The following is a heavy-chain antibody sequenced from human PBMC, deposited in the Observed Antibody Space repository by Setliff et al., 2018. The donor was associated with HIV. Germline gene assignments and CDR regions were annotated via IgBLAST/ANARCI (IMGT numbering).Heavy chain of an antibody. CDR3: ARTSSALTTRGEYYFDY. CDR1: GYTFTSYY. V-gene: IGHV1-46*01. Sequence: ASVKVSCKASGYTFTSYYMHWVRQAPGQGLEWMGIINPSGGSTSYAQKFQGRVTMTRDTSTSTVYMEVNSLRSEDTAVYFCARTSSALTTRGEYYFDYWGQGTLVTVSS. D-gene: IGHD4-4*01. J-gene: IGHJ4*02. CDR2: INPSGGST.